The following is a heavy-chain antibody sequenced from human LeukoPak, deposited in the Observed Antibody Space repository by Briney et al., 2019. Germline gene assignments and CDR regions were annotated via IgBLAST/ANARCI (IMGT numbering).Heavy chain of an antibody. D-gene: IGHD3-22*01. CDR3: ARAKGDYYDSSGYYFDY. J-gene: IGHJ4*02. Sequence: PGGSLRLSCAASGFTFSAYYMTWIRQAPGKGLEWVSYISSSGSTIYYADSVKGRFTISRDNAKNSLYLQMNSLRAEDTAVYYCARAKGDYYDSSGYYFDYWGQGTLVTVSS. V-gene: IGHV3-11*01. CDR1: GFTFSAYY. CDR2: ISSSGSTI.